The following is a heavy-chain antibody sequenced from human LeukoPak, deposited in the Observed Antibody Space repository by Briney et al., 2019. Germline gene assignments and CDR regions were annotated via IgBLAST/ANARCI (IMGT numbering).Heavy chain of an antibody. CDR2: IYTSGST. Sequence: SETLSLTCTVSGGSLSSGSYYWSWIRQPAGKGLEWIGRIYTSGSTNYNPSLKSRVTISVDTSTNQFSLKLSSVTAADTAVYYCARERLRFLEWPKFDPWGQGTLVTVSS. D-gene: IGHD3-3*01. V-gene: IGHV4-61*02. CDR1: GGSLSSGSYY. CDR3: ARERLRFLEWPKFDP. J-gene: IGHJ5*02.